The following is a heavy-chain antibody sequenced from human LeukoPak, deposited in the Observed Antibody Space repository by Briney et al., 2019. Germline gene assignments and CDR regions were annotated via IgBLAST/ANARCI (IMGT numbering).Heavy chain of an antibody. CDR3: AKGYGWEASYYYYYMDV. D-gene: IGHD1-26*01. CDR1: GFTFSSYG. J-gene: IGHJ6*03. CDR2: ISSSSSTI. V-gene: IGHV3-48*01. Sequence: GGSLRLSCAASGFTFSSYGMTWVRQAPGKGLEWVSYISSSSSTIYYADSVKGRLTISRDNSKNTLYLQMNRLRAEDTAVYYCAKGYGWEASYYYYYMDVWGKGTTVTISS.